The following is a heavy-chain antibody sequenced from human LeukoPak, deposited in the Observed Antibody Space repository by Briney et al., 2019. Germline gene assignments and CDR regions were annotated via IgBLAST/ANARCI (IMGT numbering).Heavy chain of an antibody. V-gene: IGHV4-4*02. Sequence: SETLSLTCAVSGGSISSSNWWSWVRQPPGKGLEWIGEIYHSGSTNYNPSLKSRVTISVDKSKNQFSLKLSSVTAADTAVYYCASYGSGSYYNDHYWGQGTLVTVSS. CDR2: IYHSGST. CDR3: ASYGSGSYYNDHY. J-gene: IGHJ4*02. CDR1: GGSISSSNW. D-gene: IGHD3-10*01.